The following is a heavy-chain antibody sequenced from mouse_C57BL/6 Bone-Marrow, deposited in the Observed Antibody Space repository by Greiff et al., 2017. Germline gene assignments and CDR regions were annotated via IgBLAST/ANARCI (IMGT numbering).Heavy chain of an antibody. Sequence: EVKLVESGEGLVKPGGSLKLSCAASGFTFSSYAMSWVRQTPEKRLEWVAYLSSGVDYISSADPVKGRFTISRDNARNTLYLQMSSLKSEDTAMYYCTRGGFYYEYDGGGLDYWGQGTSVTVSS. D-gene: IGHD2-4*01. CDR1: GFTFSSYA. CDR3: TRGGFYYEYDGGGLDY. V-gene: IGHV5-9-1*02. J-gene: IGHJ4*01. CDR2: LSSGVDYI.